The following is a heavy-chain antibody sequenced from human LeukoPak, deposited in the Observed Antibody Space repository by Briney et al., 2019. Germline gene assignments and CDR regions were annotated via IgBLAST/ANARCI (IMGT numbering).Heavy chain of an antibody. D-gene: IGHD4-17*01. CDR2: IIPIFGTA. CDR3: ARDSSTVTTGEGYFDY. CDR1: GDTFSSYA. J-gene: IGHJ4*02. V-gene: IGHV1-69*01. Sequence: SVKVSCKASGDTFSSYAISWVRQAPGQGLEWMGGIIPIFGTANYAQKFQGRVTITADESTSTAYMELSSLRSEDTAVYYCARDSSTVTTGEGYFDYWGQGTLVTVSS.